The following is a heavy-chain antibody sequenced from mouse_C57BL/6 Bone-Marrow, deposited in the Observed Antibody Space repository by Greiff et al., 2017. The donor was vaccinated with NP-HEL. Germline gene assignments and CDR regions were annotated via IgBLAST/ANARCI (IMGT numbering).Heavy chain of an antibody. J-gene: IGHJ4*01. V-gene: IGHV5-17*01. CDR1: GFTFSDYG. CDR2: ISSGSSTI. CDR3: ARPYYDYDYYAMDY. Sequence: EVQVVESGGGLVKPGGSLKLSCAASGFTFSDYGMHWVRQAPEKGLEWVAYISSGSSTIYYADTVKGRFTISRDTAKNTLFLQMTSLRSEDTAMYYCARPYYDYDYYAMDYWGQGTSVTVSS. D-gene: IGHD2-4*01.